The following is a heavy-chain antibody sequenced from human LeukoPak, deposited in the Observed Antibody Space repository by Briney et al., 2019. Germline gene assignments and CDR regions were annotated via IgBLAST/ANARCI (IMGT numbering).Heavy chain of an antibody. Sequence: PGGSLRLSCAASGFTFDDYAMHWVRQAPGKGLEWVSGISWNSGSIGYADSVKGRFTISRDNAKNSLYLQMNSLRAEDTALYYCAKGSGWLHLGYGMDVWGQGTTVTVSS. CDR2: ISWNSGSI. V-gene: IGHV3-9*01. J-gene: IGHJ6*02. D-gene: IGHD5-24*01. CDR1: GFTFDDYA. CDR3: AKGSGWLHLGYGMDV.